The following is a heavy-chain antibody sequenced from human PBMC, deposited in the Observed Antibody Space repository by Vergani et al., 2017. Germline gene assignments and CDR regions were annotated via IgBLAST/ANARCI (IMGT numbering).Heavy chain of an antibody. J-gene: IGHJ5*02. D-gene: IGHD3-16*01. CDR1: GGSVSSGSYY. Sequence: QVQLQESGPGLMKPSETLSLTCSVSGGSVSSGSYYWSWIRQPAGKGLEWIGYIYYSGSTNYNPSLKSRVTISVDTSKNQFSLKLSSVTAADTAVYYCARDLGDWFDPWGQGTLVTVSS. V-gene: IGHV4-61*10. CDR3: ARDLGDWFDP. CDR2: IYYSGST.